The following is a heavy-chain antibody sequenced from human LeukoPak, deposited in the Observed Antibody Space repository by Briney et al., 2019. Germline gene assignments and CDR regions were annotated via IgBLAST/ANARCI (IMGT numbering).Heavy chain of an antibody. CDR3: ARGKGDGWYPFDY. J-gene: IGHJ4*02. D-gene: IGHD6-19*01. CDR1: GFTLSSNS. CDR2: ISSSSSYI. V-gene: IGHV3-21*01. Sequence: GESPRLSCAASGFTLSSNSMNWVRQAPGKGLEWVSFISSSSSYIYYADSVKGRFTISRDNAKNSLYLQMNSLRVEDTAVYYCARGKGDGWYPFDYWGQGTLVTVSS.